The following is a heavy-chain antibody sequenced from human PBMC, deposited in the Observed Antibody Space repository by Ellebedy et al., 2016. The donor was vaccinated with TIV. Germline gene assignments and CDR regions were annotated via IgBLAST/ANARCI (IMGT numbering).Heavy chain of an antibody. CDR3: ARDPYGGNSNYYYYYGMDV. Sequence: PGGSLRLSCAASGFTFSDYAMSWVRQAPGKGLEWVSAIRGSGGSTYYADSVKCRCTISRDNSKNTLYLQMNSLRVEDTAVYYCARDPYGGNSNYYYYYGMDVWGQGTTVTVSS. D-gene: IGHD4-23*01. CDR2: IRGSGGST. J-gene: IGHJ6*02. CDR1: GFTFSDYA. V-gene: IGHV3-23*01.